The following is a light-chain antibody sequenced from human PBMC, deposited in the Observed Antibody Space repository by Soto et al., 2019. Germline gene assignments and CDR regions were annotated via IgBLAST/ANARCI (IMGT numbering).Light chain of an antibody. V-gene: IGLV1-40*01. CDR2: GNS. CDR3: QSYDASLSGDAV. Sequence: QSVLTQPPSVSGAPGQRVTISCTGSRSNIGAGYDVHWYQQIPGAAPKLLIYGNSNRPSGVPDRFSGSKSGTSASLAITGLQAEDEADYYCQSYDASLSGDAVFGGGTKLTVL. J-gene: IGLJ2*01. CDR1: RSNIGAGYD.